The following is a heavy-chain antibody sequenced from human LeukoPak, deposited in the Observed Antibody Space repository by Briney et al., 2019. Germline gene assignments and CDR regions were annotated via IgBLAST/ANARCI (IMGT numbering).Heavy chain of an antibody. Sequence: YTFTXXAMNWVRQAPGQGLEWMGWINTNTGNPTYAQGFTGRFVFSLDTSVSTAYLQISSLKAEDTAVYYCAKEGWFDPWGQGTLVTVSS. CDR3: AKEGWFDP. CDR2: INTNTGNP. J-gene: IGHJ5*02. CDR1: YTFTXXA. V-gene: IGHV7-4-1*02.